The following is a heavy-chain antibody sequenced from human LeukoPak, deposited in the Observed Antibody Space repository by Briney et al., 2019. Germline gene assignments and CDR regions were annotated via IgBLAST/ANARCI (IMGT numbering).Heavy chain of an antibody. CDR3: ARLGGSCLLQH. CDR2: IYDSGSS. J-gene: IGHJ1*01. Sequence: PSETLSLTCTVSGDSIISSIYSWGWVRQPPGKGLEWIATIYDSGSSYYNPSLESRVTISVNTSKNQFSLKVDSVTAADTAVYYCARLGGSCLLQHWGQGTLVTVSS. D-gene: IGHD2-15*01. V-gene: IGHV4-39*01. CDR1: GDSIISSIYS.